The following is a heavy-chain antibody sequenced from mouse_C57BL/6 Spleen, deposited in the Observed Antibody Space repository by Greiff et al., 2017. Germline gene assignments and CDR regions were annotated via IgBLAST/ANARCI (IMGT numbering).Heavy chain of an antibody. CDR3: AREDWDVRNY. Sequence: EVQLQQSGPGLVKPSQSLSLTCSVTGYSITSGYYWNWIRQFPGNKLEWMGYISYDGSNNYNPSLKNRISITRDTSKNQFFLKLNSVTTEDTATYYCAREDWDVRNYWGQGTTLTVSS. CDR2: ISYDGSN. J-gene: IGHJ2*01. D-gene: IGHD4-1*01. CDR1: GYSITSGYY. V-gene: IGHV3-6*01.